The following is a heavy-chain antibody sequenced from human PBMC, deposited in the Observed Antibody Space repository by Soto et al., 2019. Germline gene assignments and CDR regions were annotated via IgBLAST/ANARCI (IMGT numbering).Heavy chain of an antibody. V-gene: IGHV3-11*01. Sequence: WGSRRLSCAASGFTWRNYWMHWVRQAPGEGLARVSYISISGSTIYYADSVKGRFTISRDNAKNSLYLQMNSLRAEDTAEYYCERDVGGYFDWLRYGMAVWGQ. D-gene: IGHD3-9*01. CDR1: GFTWRNYW. CDR2: ISISGSTI. CDR3: ERDVGGYFDWLRYGMAV. J-gene: IGHJ6*02.